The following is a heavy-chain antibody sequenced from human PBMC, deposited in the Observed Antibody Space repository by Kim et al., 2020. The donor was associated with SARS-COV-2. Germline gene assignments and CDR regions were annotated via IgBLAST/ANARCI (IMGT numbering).Heavy chain of an antibody. CDR3: ARVHGRIAVAGLVDY. V-gene: IGHV3-21*01. D-gene: IGHD6-19*01. J-gene: IGHJ4*02. CDR1: GFTFSSYS. CDR2: ISSSSSYI. Sequence: GGSLRLSCAASGFTFSSYSMNWVRQAPGKGLEWVSSISSSSSYIYYADSVKGRFTISRDNAKNSLYLQMNSLRAEDTAVYYCARVHGRIAVAGLVDYWGQGTLVTVSS.